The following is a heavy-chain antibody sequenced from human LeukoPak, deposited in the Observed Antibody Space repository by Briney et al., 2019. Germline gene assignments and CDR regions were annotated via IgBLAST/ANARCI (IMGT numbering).Heavy chain of an antibody. V-gene: IGHV1-69*01. D-gene: IGHD1-26*01. CDR2: IIPIFGTA. Sequence: SVKVSCKASGGTFSSYAISWVRQAPGQGLEWIGGIIPIFGTANYAQKFQGRVTITADESTSTAYMELSSLRSEDTAVYYCARSHTFNEKWELPPEDYYYYYMDVWGKGTTVTVSS. CDR3: ARSHTFNEKWELPPEDYYYYYMDV. J-gene: IGHJ6*03. CDR1: GGTFSSYA.